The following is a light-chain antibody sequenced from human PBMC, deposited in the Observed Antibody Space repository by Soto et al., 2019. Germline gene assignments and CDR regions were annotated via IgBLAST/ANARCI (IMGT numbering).Light chain of an antibody. CDR2: DAS. Sequence: EIVITQSPATLSVSPGERATLSCRASQSVSSNLAWYQQKPGQAPRLLIYDASPRATGIPARFSGGGSGTEFTLTISSLQSEDFAVYYCQQYHNWPFTFGGGTTVEIK. V-gene: IGKV3-15*01. CDR1: QSVSSN. J-gene: IGKJ4*01. CDR3: QQYHNWPFT.